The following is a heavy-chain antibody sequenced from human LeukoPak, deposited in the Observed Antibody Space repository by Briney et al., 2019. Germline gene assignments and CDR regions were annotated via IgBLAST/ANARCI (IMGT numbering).Heavy chain of an antibody. V-gene: IGHV4-59*12. CDR3: ARETSQKGAHYMDV. J-gene: IGHJ6*03. Sequence: SETLSLTCTVSGDSISRDYWSWIRQPPGKGLEWIGYIYYSGSTNYNPSLKSRVTISVDTSKNQFSLKLSSVTAADTAVYYCARETSQKGAHYMDVWGKGTTVTISS. CDR1: GDSISRDY. D-gene: IGHD3-16*01. CDR2: IYYSGST.